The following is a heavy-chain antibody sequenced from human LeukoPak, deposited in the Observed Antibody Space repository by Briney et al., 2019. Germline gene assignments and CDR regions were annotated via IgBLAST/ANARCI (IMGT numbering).Heavy chain of an antibody. CDR1: GISFSSYN. CDR2: MSSSSSYI. D-gene: IGHD6-13*01. V-gene: IGHV3-21*01. J-gene: IGHJ4*02. CDR3: ARAPGYRSFLDY. Sequence: PGGSLRLSCAASGISFSSYNMNWVRQAPGKGLEWVSFMSSSSSYIYYTDSVKGRFTISRGNAKNSLYLQMNSLRAEDTAVYYCARAPGYRSFLDYWGQGTLVTVSS.